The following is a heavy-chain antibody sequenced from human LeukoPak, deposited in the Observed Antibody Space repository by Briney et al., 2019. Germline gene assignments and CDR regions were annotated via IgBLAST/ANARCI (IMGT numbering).Heavy chain of an antibody. CDR3: AREKYSSGFFDY. CDR1: GFTFSSYA. D-gene: IGHD6-19*01. V-gene: IGHV3-23*01. J-gene: IGHJ4*02. Sequence: GGSLRLSCAASGFTFSSYAMSWVRQAPGKGLEWVSAISGSDGRTYYADSVKGRFTISRDNSKNTLYLRMNSLRAEDTAIYYCAREKYSSGFFDYWGQGTLVTVSS. CDR2: ISGSDGRT.